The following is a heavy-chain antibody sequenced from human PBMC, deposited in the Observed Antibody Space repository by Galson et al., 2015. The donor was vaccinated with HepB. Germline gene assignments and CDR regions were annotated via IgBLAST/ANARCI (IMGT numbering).Heavy chain of an antibody. D-gene: IGHD3-10*01. CDR1: GDSVSSHNAG. Sequence: CAISGDSVSSHNAGWNWIRQSPARGLEWLGRTYYRSNWYTDYAPSVEGRILVQPDTSRNHFSLHLSSVTPDDTAVYFCARVPGPLYGAGTYSWFDCWGQGTLVTVSS. V-gene: IGHV6-1*01. CDR3: ARVPGPLYGAGTYSWFDC. J-gene: IGHJ5*01. CDR2: TYYRSNWYT.